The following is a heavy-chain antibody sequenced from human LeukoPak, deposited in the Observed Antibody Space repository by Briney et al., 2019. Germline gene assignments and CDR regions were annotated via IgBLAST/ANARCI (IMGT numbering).Heavy chain of an antibody. V-gene: IGHV3-48*04. J-gene: IGHJ4*02. CDR3: ARSPEPREWLVPNYFDY. D-gene: IGHD6-19*01. Sequence: PGGSLRLSCAASGFTFSSYSMNWVRQAPGKGLEWVSYISSSSSTIYYADSVKGRFTISRDNAKNSLYLQMNSLRAEDTAVYYCARSPEPREWLVPNYFDYWGQGTLVTVSS. CDR2: ISSSSSTI. CDR1: GFTFSSYS.